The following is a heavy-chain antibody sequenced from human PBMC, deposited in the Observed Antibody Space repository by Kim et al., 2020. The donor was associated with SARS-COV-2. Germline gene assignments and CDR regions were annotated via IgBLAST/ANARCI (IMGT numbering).Heavy chain of an antibody. Sequence: YARKFQGRVTMTRDTSTSTVYMELSSLRSEDTAVYYCAREVAGTYYFDYWGQGTLVAVSS. V-gene: IGHV1-46*01. CDR3: AREVAGTYYFDY. D-gene: IGHD1-1*01. J-gene: IGHJ4*02.